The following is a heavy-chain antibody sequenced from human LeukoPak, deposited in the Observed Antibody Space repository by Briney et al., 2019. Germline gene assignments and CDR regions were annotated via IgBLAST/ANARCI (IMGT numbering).Heavy chain of an antibody. D-gene: IGHD6-13*01. V-gene: IGHV3-15*01. CDR2: IKIKIDGGTT. J-gene: IGHJ6*02. CDR3: TTLWDSSCWYRTDV. Sequence: KTGGSLRLSCAASGFTFSHAWMTWVRQAPGKGLEWVGRIKIKIDGGTTVYAAPVKGRFTISRDDSKNTMYLQMNSLKTEDTAVYYCTTLWDSSCWYRTDVWGQGTTVTVSS. CDR1: GFTFSHAW.